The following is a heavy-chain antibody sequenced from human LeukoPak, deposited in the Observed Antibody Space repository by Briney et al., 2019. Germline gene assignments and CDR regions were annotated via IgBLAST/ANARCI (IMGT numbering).Heavy chain of an antibody. V-gene: IGHV4-34*01. CDR1: GGSFSGYY. J-gene: IGHJ6*03. D-gene: IGHD3-10*01. CDR3: ARGPPLMVRGVPREAPNYYYYYMDV. Sequence: SETLSLTCAVYGGSFSGYYWSWIRQPPGKGLEWIGEINHSGSTNYNPSLKSRVTISIDTSKNQFSLELSSVTAADTAVFYCARGPPLMVRGVPREAPNYYYYYMDVWGKGTTVTISS. CDR2: INHSGST.